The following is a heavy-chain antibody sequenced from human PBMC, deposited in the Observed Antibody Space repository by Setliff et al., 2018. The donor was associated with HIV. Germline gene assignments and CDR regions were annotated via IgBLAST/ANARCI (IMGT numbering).Heavy chain of an antibody. V-gene: IGHV4-59*11. J-gene: IGHJ5*02. D-gene: IGHD3-22*01. CDR3: ASRIYYYDSSRVLREEGFDP. Sequence: ASETLSLTCTVSGGSISSHYWSWIRQPPGKGLEWIGSVYYSGSTNYNPSLKSRITISLDTSKSQFSLKLGSVTAADTAVYFCASRIYYYDSSRVLREEGFDPWGQGTLVTVSS. CDR1: GGSISSHY. CDR2: VYYSGST.